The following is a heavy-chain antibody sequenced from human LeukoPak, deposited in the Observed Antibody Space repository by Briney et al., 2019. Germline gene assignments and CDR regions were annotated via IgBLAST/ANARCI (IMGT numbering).Heavy chain of an antibody. Sequence: GASVKVSCKVSGYTLTELSMHWVRQAPGKGLEWMGGFDPEDGETIYAQKFQGRVTMTGDTSTSTVYMELSSLRSEDTAVYYCARGGGFLEWQFDYWGQGTLVTVSS. CDR2: FDPEDGET. CDR3: ARGGGFLEWQFDY. V-gene: IGHV1-24*01. D-gene: IGHD3-3*01. J-gene: IGHJ4*02. CDR1: GYTLTELS.